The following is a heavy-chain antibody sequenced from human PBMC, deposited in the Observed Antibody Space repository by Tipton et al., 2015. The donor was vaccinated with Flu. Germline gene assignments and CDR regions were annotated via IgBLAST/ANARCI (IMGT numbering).Heavy chain of an antibody. D-gene: IGHD3-10*01. CDR2: NHNSGST. CDR3: AGEGYDSSSFFYS. V-gene: IGHV4-31*03. CDR1: GGSINSGSFY. J-gene: IGHJ4*02. Sequence: TLSLTCTVSGGSINSGSFYWSWLRQTPGKGLEWIAYNHNSGSTAYNPSLKSRVTISIDTSKNQFFLLLNSVPAADTAVYYWAGEGYDSSSFFYSWGPGTLFTVSS.